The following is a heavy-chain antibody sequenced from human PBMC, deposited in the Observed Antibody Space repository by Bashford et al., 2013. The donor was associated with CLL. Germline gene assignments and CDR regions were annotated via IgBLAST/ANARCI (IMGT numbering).Heavy chain of an antibody. V-gene: IGHV4-59*08. CDR1: GGSISSYY. J-gene: IGHJ4*02. D-gene: IGHD4-23*01. Sequence: SETLSLTCTVSGGSISSYYWSWIRQPPGKGLEWIGYIYYSGSTNYNPSLKSRVTMSVDTSKNQFSLKLSSVTAADTAVYYCARRYGGNEGFDYWGQGTLVTVSS. CDR2: IYYSGST. CDR3: ARRYGGNEGFDY.